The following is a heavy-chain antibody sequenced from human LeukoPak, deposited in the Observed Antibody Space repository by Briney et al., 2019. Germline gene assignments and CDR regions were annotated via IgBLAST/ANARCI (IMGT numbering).Heavy chain of an antibody. CDR2: MNPNSGNT. V-gene: IGHV1-8*01. CDR3: ARGHGSGSYSSPYYFDY. J-gene: IGHJ4*02. Sequence: ASVKVSCKASAYTFTSYDINWVRQATGQGLEWMGWMNPNSGNTGYAQKFQGRVTMTRNTSIITAYMELSSLRSEDTAVYYCARGHGSGSYSSPYYFDYWGQGTLVTVSS. D-gene: IGHD3-10*01. CDR1: AYTFTSYD.